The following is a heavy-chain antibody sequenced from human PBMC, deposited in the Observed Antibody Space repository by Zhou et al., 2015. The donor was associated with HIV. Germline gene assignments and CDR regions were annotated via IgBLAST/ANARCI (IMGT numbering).Heavy chain of an antibody. D-gene: IGHD6-13*01. CDR2: INPSGGST. CDR1: GYTFTSYH. Sequence: QVQLVQSGAEVKKPGASVKVSCKASGYTFTSYHIHWVRQAPGQGLEWMGIINPSGGSTSNAQKFQGRVIMTRDTSTSTVDMELSSLRSDDTAVYYCARAPSMSSSWYYFDYWGQGTLVTVSS. J-gene: IGHJ4*02. V-gene: IGHV1-46*01. CDR3: ARAPSMSSSWYYFDY.